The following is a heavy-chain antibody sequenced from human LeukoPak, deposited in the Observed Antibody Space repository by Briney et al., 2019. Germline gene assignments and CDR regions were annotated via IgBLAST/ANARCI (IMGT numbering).Heavy chain of an antibody. D-gene: IGHD6-13*01. CDR2: TNSDGSTT. CDR1: GFTFSNYW. V-gene: IGHV3-74*01. Sequence: GGSLRLSCAVSGFTFSNYWMHWVRQAPGEGLVWVSRTNSDGSTTSYADSVRGRFTISRDNAKNTLYLQMNSLRAEDTAVYYCARESMAAAYYWGQGTLVTVSS. J-gene: IGHJ4*02. CDR3: ARESMAAAYY.